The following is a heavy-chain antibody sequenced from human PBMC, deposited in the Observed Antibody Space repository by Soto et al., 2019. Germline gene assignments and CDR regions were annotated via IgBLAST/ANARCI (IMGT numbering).Heavy chain of an antibody. D-gene: IGHD3-22*01. V-gene: IGHV4-61*01. J-gene: IGHJ4*02. CDR1: GGSVSSGSYY. CDR3: AKDSSGYYRY. CDR2: IYYSGSSGST. Sequence: QVQLQESGPGLVKPSETLSLTCTVSGGSVSSGSYYWSWIWQPPGKGLEWIGYIYYSGSSGSTNYNPTLKSVVTISVDTSKNQFSLKLISVTAADTAVYYCAKDSSGYYRYWGQETLVTVSS.